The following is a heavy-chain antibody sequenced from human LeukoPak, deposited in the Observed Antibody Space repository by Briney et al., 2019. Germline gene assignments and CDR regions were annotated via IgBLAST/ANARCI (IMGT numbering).Heavy chain of an antibody. V-gene: IGHV3-7*02. D-gene: IGHD3-16*01. CDR3: ASVDESLQINDSLDI. CDR2: IKQDGSDT. Sequence: GGSLRLSCTASGFTFSNYLMTWLRQAPGKGLEWVANIKQDGSDTYYVDSVKGRFTVSRDNAQNSLHMQMNSLRAEDTAVYYCASVDESLQINDSLDIWGQGTMVTVSS. CDR1: GFTFSNYL. J-gene: IGHJ3*02.